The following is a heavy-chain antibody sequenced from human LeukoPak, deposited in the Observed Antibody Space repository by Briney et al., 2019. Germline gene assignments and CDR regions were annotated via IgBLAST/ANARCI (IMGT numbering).Heavy chain of an antibody. CDR1: GFTVSSNY. V-gene: IGHV3-53*01. D-gene: IGHD3-22*01. J-gene: IGHJ6*03. CDR2: FYVDGRT. Sequence: GGSLRLSCAASGFTVSSNYMSWVRQAPGKGLEWLSVFYVDGRTFYADSVEGRFTISRDNAKNSLYLQMNSLRAEDTAVYYCARDEVSYYDSSGYYYYYYYMDVWGKGTTVTVSS. CDR3: ARDEVSYYDSSGYYYYYYYMDV.